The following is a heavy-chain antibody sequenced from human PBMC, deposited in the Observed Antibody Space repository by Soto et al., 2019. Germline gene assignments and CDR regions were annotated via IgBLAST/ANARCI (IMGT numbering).Heavy chain of an antibody. J-gene: IGHJ4*02. CDR1: GFTFSSYG. Sequence: QVQLVESGGGVVQPGRSLRLSCAASGFTFSSYGMHWVRQAPGKGLEWVAVISYDGSNKYYADSVKGRFTISRDNSKNTQYLQMNSLRAEDTAVYYCAKLAVTTSLDYWGQGTLVTVSS. CDR2: ISYDGSNK. CDR3: AKLAVTTSLDY. V-gene: IGHV3-30*18. D-gene: IGHD2-21*02.